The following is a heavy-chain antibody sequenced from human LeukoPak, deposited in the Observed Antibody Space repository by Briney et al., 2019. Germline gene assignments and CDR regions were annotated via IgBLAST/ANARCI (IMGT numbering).Heavy chain of an antibody. CDR1: GYTFTNYH. Sequence: ASVKVSCKTSGYTFTNYHIHWVRQAPGQEPEWMGIIHPDGGGTTYAQKFQGRVTMTRDMSTSTVYMELSSLRSEDTAVYYCAREHIVVVTAMNDAFDIWGQGTMVTVSS. D-gene: IGHD2-21*02. CDR2: IHPDGGGT. V-gene: IGHV1-46*01. J-gene: IGHJ3*02. CDR3: AREHIVVVTAMNDAFDI.